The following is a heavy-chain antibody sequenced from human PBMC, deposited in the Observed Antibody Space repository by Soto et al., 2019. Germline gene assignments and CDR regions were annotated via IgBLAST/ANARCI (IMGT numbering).Heavy chain of an antibody. CDR1: GFSLSSTRMA. V-gene: IGHV2-5*02. CDR3: AHIVVAGLGYYFDY. J-gene: IGHJ4*02. CDR2: IYWDDDK. D-gene: IGHD6-19*01. Sequence: QITLKESGPTLVKPTQTLTLTCTFSGFSLSSTRMAVGWIRQPPGKALEWLALIYWDDDKRYSPFLKSRLTLTKHPSKNQVVLTMSNMDPVDTARYYCAHIVVAGLGYYFDYWGQGTLVTVSS.